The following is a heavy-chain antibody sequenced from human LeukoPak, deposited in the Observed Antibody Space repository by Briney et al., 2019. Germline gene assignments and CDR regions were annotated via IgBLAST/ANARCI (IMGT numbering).Heavy chain of an antibody. V-gene: IGHV1-18*01. CDR2: ISAYNGNT. CDR1: GYTFTSYG. J-gene: IGHJ4*02. CDR3: ARTVRVRGSDY. Sequence: ASVKVSCKASGYTFTSYGISWVRHAPGQGLEWMRWISAYNGNTNYAQKLQGRVTMTTDTSTSTAYMELRSLRSDDTAVYYCARTVRVRGSDYWGQGTLVTVSS. D-gene: IGHD3-10*01.